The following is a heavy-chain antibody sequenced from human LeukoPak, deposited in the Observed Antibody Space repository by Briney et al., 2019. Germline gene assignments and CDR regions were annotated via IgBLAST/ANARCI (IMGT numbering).Heavy chain of an antibody. D-gene: IGHD3-22*01. CDR2: INPSGGST. CDR1: GYTFTSYY. Sequence: ASVKVSCKASGYTFTSYYMHWVRQAPGQGLEWMGIINPSGGSTSYAQKFQGRVTMTRDTSTSTVYMELSSLRSEDTAVYYCARAGDYYDSSGYWDYFDYWGQGTLVTLSS. CDR3: ARAGDYYDSSGYWDYFDY. V-gene: IGHV1-46*01. J-gene: IGHJ4*02.